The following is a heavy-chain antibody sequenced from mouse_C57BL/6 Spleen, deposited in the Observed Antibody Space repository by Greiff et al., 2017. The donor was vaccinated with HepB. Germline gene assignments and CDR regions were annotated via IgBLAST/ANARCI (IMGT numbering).Heavy chain of an antibody. CDR2: IDPSDSYT. J-gene: IGHJ2*01. D-gene: IGHD2-4*01. CDR1: GYTFTSYW. Sequence: QVQLQQPGAELVMPGASVKLSCKASGYTFTSYWMHWVKQRPGQGLEWIGEIDPSDSYTNYNQKFKGKSTLTVDKSSSTAYMQLSSLTSEESAVYYWARGGVGDYDGFDYWGQGTTLTVSS. V-gene: IGHV1-69*01. CDR3: ARGGVGDYDGFDY.